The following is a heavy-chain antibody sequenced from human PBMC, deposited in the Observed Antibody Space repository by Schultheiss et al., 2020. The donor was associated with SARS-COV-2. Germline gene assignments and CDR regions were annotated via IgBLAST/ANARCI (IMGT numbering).Heavy chain of an antibody. CDR3: AKRSYGFDYFDD. J-gene: IGHJ4*02. CDR2: ISGSGGTK. D-gene: IGHD3-10*01. CDR1: GFPFGTYG. Sequence: GESLKISCAASGFPFGTYGMSWVRQAPGRGLQWVSGISGSGGTKNYADSVKGRFTISRDNSENTLHLLMTGLRADDTAVYYCAKRSYGFDYFDDWGQGTLVTVSS. V-gene: IGHV3-23*01.